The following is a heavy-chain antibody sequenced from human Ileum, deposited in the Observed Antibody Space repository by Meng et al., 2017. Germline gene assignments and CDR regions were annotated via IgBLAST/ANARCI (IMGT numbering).Heavy chain of an antibody. CDR1: GGSSSSSNW. CDR3: ARVVGGPASMSGWFDP. CDR2: IYHSGSP. Sequence: QGAGPGLGKPPGTLPLTCAASGGSSSSSNWWTWVRQAPGKGLEWIGEIYHSGSPNYNPSLKSRVTISVDKSQNQFSLKLNSVTAADTAVYYCARVVGGPASMSGWFDPWGQGTLVTVSS. V-gene: IGHV4-4*03. J-gene: IGHJ5*01. D-gene: IGHD2-2*01.